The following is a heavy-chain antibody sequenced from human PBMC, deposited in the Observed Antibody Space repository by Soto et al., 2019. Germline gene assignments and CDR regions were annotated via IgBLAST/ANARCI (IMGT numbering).Heavy chain of an antibody. CDR3: ARAGVLRYFGSI. V-gene: IGHV4-59*01. CDR2: MFDKGNT. D-gene: IGHD3-9*01. Sequence: PSETLSLTCTVSDGSISNYYWSWIRQPPGKGLEWIGFMFDKGNTNSNPSLKSRVTMSLETSKNQFSLKLTSVTAADTAVYYCARAGVLRYFGSIWGQGTTVTVSS. J-gene: IGHJ6*02. CDR1: DGSISNYY.